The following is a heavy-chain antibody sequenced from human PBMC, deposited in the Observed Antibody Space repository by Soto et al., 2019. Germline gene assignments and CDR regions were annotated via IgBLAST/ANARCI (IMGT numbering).Heavy chain of an antibody. J-gene: IGHJ4*02. Sequence: QVQLVQSGAEVKKRGASVRVSCKASGDTFTDCYIHWVRQAPGQGLEWMGTVNPSGGHTTYAQHFLGRMTMTRDTSTSTLYMELTSLTSEDTAIYYCARGGHVVVVTAALDYWGQGTLVTVSS. CDR2: VNPSGGHT. D-gene: IGHD2-21*02. CDR3: ARGGHVVVVTAALDY. CDR1: GDTFTDCY. V-gene: IGHV1-46*01.